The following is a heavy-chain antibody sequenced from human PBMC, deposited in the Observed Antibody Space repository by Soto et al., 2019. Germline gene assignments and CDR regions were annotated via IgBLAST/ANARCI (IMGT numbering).Heavy chain of an antibody. CDR2: ISYDGSEK. Sequence: QAQLVEPGGGVVQPGRSLRLSCAASGFTFSSYGMHWVRQAPGKGLEWAAVISYDGSEKYYADSVKGRFSISRDNSKSTLDLRRNGLGAEDTVVYYCAKETVFEGSSRWGFWVCYCDYWGQGTLVTVSS. J-gene: IGHJ4*02. CDR3: AKETVFEGSSRWGFWVCYCDY. CDR1: GFTFSSYG. V-gene: IGHV3-30*18. D-gene: IGHD6-13*01.